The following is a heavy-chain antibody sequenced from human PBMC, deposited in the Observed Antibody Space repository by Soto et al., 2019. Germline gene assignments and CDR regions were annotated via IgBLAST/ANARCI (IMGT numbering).Heavy chain of an antibody. D-gene: IGHD1-1*01. V-gene: IGHV4-59*08. CDR2: IYYSGST. Sequence: SETLSLTCTVSGGSISSYYWSWIRQPPGKGLEWIGYIYYSGSTNYNPSLKSRVTISVETSKNQFSLKLSPVTAADTAVYYCARLNWKTAYYYYYYMDVWGKGTTVTVSS. CDR3: ARLNWKTAYYYYYYMDV. CDR1: GGSISSYY. J-gene: IGHJ6*03.